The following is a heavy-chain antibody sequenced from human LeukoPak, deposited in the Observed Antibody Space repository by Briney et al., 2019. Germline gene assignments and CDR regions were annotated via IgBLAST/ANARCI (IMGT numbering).Heavy chain of an antibody. CDR1: GGSISSYY. CDR2: IYTSGST. V-gene: IGHV4-4*07. Sequence: SETLSLTCTVSGGSISSYYWSWIRQPAGKGLEWIGRIYTSGSTNYNPSLKSRVTMSVDTSKNRFSLKLSSVTAADTAVYYCAREGVVVPAAMDYYYYYYGMDVWGQGTTVTVSS. J-gene: IGHJ6*02. D-gene: IGHD2-2*01. CDR3: AREGVVVPAAMDYYYYYYGMDV.